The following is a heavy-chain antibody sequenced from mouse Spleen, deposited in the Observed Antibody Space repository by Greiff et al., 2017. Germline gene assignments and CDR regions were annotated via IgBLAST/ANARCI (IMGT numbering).Heavy chain of an antibody. Sequence: EVQVVESEGGLVQPGSSMKLSCTASGFTFSDYYMAWVRQVPEKGLEWVANINYDGSSTYYLDSLKSRFIISRDNAKNILYLQMSSLKSEDTATYYCAREGNDYDEDWYFDVWGAGTTVTVSS. CDR2: INYDGSST. D-gene: IGHD2-4*01. V-gene: IGHV5-16*01. CDR1: GFTFSDYY. CDR3: AREGNDYDEDWYFDV. J-gene: IGHJ1*01.